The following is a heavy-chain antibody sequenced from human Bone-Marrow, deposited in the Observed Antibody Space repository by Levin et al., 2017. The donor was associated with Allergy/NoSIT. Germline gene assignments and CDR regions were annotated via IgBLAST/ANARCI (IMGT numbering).Heavy chain of an antibody. CDR2: ISGSGGRT. CDR3: AKDENYGDYPDYFQY. J-gene: IGHJ1*01. CDR1: GFSFSTYG. V-gene: IGHV3-23*01. Sequence: GSLRLSCAASGFSFSTYGMSWVRQTPGKGLEWVSVISGSGGRTHYADSVKGRFTISRDNSKNTLYLQMNSLGDEDTGVYYCAKDENYGDYPDYFQYWGQGTLVTVAS. D-gene: IGHD4-17*01.